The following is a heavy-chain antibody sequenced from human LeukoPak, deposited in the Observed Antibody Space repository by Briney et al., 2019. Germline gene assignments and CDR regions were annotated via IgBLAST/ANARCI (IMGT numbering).Heavy chain of an antibody. CDR2: IKQDGGEK. CDR1: GFTFSSYW. Sequence: GGSLRLSCAASGFTFSSYWMTWVRQAPGKGLEWVANIKQDGGEKYYVDFVKGRFTISRDNAKNSLHLQMNSLRTEDTAVYYCTRDNPFGGHWGQGTLVTVSS. J-gene: IGHJ4*02. V-gene: IGHV3-7*03. D-gene: IGHD2-15*01. CDR3: TRDNPFGGH.